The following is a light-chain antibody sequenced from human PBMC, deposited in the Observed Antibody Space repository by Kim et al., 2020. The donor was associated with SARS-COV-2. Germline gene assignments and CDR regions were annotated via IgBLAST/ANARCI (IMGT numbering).Light chain of an antibody. J-gene: IGLJ2*01. CDR2: ANN. Sequence: GQRVSSSCSGTNSNIGTQSVNWFQQHPGTAPKLLIYANNRRPSGVSDRFSGSKSGTSASLTISGLQPADEAHYYCATSYDSLNGVIFGGGTQLTVL. V-gene: IGLV1-44*01. CDR1: NSNIGTQS. CDR3: ATSYDSLNGVI.